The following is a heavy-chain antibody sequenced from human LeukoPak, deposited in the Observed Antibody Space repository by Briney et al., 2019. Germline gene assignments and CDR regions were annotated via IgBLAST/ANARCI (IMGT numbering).Heavy chain of an antibody. Sequence: GGSLRLSCAASGFTFSSYGMHWVRQAPGKGLEWVAVIWYDGSNKYYADSVKGRFTISRDNSKNTLYLQMNSLRAEDTAVYYCAKDGSAYYYDSSAYYPDYWGQGTLVTVSS. D-gene: IGHD3-22*01. CDR3: AKDGSAYYYDSSAYYPDY. CDR2: IWYDGSNK. V-gene: IGHV3-33*06. J-gene: IGHJ4*02. CDR1: GFTFSSYG.